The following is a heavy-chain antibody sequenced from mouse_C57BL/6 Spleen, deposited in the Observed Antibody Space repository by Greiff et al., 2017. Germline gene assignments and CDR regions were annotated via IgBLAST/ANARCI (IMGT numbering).Heavy chain of an antibody. CDR3: ARGIFNYYGSSYEDCFAY. CDR2: IHPNSGST. V-gene: IGHV1-64*01. J-gene: IGHJ3*01. CDR1: GYTFTSYW. D-gene: IGHD1-1*01. Sequence: QVQLQQPGAELVKPGASVKLSCKASGYTFTSYWMHWVKQRPGQGLEWIGMIHPNSGSTNYNEKFTSQATLTVDKSSSTAYMQLSSLTSEDSAVYYCARGIFNYYGSSYEDCFAYWGQGTLVTVSA.